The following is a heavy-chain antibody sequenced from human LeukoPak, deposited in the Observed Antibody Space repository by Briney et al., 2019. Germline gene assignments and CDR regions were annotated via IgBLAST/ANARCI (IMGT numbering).Heavy chain of an antibody. CDR1: GGSISSSNCF. Sequence: SETLSLTCTVSGGSISSSNCFWGWVRQPPGRGLEWIGSITETGRTYYNPSLKSRVTISVETSKNEFSLKVSSVTAAVTAVYYCGRHEEEDGYNAKTVDHWGQGTLVTVSS. J-gene: IGHJ4*02. D-gene: IGHD5-24*01. CDR3: GRHEEEDGYNAKTVDH. V-gene: IGHV4-39*01. CDR2: ITETGRT.